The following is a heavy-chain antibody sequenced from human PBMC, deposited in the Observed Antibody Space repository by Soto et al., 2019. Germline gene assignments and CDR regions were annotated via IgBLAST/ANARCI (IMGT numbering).Heavy chain of an antibody. CDR1: GFTFSASA. Sequence: EVQLLPSGGGLVQAGGSLRLSCAASGFTFSASAMTWVRQAPGKGLEWVSRITDSGSFTYYADSVRGRFSITRDNSKNTLYLHMSNLRAEDTAVYFCARLPPVVGYCGSSSCYWFFWGQGTLVTVSS. CDR3: ARLPPVVGYCGSSSCYWFF. CDR2: ITDSGSFT. D-gene: IGHD2-2*01. J-gene: IGHJ4*02. V-gene: IGHV3-23*05.